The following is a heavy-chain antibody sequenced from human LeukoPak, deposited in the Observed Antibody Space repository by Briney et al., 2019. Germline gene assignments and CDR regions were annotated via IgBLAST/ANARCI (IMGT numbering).Heavy chain of an antibody. J-gene: IGHJ4*02. V-gene: IGHV1-2*02. D-gene: IGHD1-26*01. CDR1: GYTFTGYY. CDR2: INPNSGGT. CDR3: ARVGGDGSYDLDY. Sequence: ASVKVSCKASGYTFTGYYMHWVRQAPGQGLEWMGWINPNSGGTNYAQKFKGRVTMTRDTSISTAYMELSRLRSDDTAVYYCARVGGDGSYDLDYWGQGTLVTVSS.